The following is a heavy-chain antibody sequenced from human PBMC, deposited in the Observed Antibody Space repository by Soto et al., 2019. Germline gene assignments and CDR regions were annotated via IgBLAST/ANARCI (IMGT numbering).Heavy chain of an antibody. CDR3: ARGRVTIFGGGNWFDP. CDR2: IIPIFGTE. CDR1: GGTFSSYA. Sequence: QVQLVQSGAEVKKPGSSVKVSCKASGGTFSSYAISWVRQAPGQGLEWMGGIIPIFGTENYAQKFQGRVTITVDESTSKAYMELSSQRAEDTAVYYCARGRVTIFGGGNWFDPWGQGTLVTVSS. V-gene: IGHV1-69*12. D-gene: IGHD3-3*01. J-gene: IGHJ5*02.